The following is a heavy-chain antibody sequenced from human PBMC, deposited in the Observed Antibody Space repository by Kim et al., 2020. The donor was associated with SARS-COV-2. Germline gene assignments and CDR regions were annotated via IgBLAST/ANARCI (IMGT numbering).Heavy chain of an antibody. CDR1: GFIFSSYS. CDR3: ARDLRVRGVIVF. D-gene: IGHD3-10*01. CDR2: ISGSSTFI. V-gene: IGHV3-21*01. J-gene: IGHJ4*02. Sequence: GGSLRLSCTASGFIFSSYSMNWVRQAPGKGLEWVSTISGSSTFIYYADSVKGRFTISRDDAKNSLYLQMNSLRAEDTAVYYCARDLRVRGVIVFWGQGTLVTVSS.